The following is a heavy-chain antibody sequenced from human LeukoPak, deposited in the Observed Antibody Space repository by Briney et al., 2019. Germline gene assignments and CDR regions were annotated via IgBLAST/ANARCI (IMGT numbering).Heavy chain of an antibody. CDR2: ISYDGSNK. Sequence: GGSLRLSCAASGFTFSNYAMHWVRQAPGKGLEWVAVISYDGSNKYYADSVKGRFTISRDNSKNTLYLQMNSLRAEDTAVYYCARDMEGYSYGCDYWGQGTLVTVSS. D-gene: IGHD5-18*01. CDR3: ARDMEGYSYGCDY. V-gene: IGHV3-30-3*01. J-gene: IGHJ4*02. CDR1: GFTFSNYA.